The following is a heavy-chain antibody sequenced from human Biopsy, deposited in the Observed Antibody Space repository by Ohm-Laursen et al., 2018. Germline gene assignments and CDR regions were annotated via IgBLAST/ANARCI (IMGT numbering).Heavy chain of an antibody. CDR2: IYYSGST. D-gene: IGHD2/OR15-2a*01. V-gene: IGHV4-59*07. J-gene: IGHJ6*02. CDR1: GGSISSDY. CDR3: ARATNSTGRPYYYFYGMDV. Sequence: DTLSLTWTVSGGSISSDYWSWIRQTPGKGLEWIGYIYYSGSTNYNPSLKSRVTISVDTSKNQFSLRLNSVTAADTAVYYCARATNSTGRPYYYFYGMDVWGQGTTVTVSS.